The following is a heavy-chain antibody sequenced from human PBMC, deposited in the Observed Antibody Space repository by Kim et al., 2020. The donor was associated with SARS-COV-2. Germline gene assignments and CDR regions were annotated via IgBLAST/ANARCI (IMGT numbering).Heavy chain of an antibody. Sequence: GGSLRLSCAASGFTFSSYSMNWVRQAPGKGLEWVSSISSSSSYIYYADSVKGRFTISRDNAKNSLYLQMNSLRAEDTAVYYCAQYMEQWLATNNYYYYGMDVWGQGTTVTVSS. CDR2: ISSSSSYI. D-gene: IGHD6-19*01. CDR1: GFTFSSYS. J-gene: IGHJ6*02. CDR3: AQYMEQWLATNNYYYYGMDV. V-gene: IGHV3-21*04.